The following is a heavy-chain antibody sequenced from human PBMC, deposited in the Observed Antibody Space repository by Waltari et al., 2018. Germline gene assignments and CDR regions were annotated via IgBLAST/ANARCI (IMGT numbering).Heavy chain of an antibody. D-gene: IGHD5-12*01. CDR3: ARGNRLSGSDYFEV. J-gene: IGHJ3*01. CDR1: GYTFTSYA. CDR2: INVGQRDT. V-gene: IGHV1-3*01. Sequence: QVQLVQSGAEVKKPGASVKVSCKASGYTFTSYAMHWVRQAPGQRLEWMGWINVGQRDTNYSEKLQGRVTIARDTTDTSASTVYMELRSLTSDDTAIYYCARGNRLSGSDYFEVWGQGTLLTVSS.